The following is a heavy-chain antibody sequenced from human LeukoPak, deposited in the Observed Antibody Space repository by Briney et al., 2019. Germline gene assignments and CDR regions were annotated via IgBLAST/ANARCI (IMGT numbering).Heavy chain of an antibody. Sequence: TGRSLRLSCAASGFTLSSYGMHWVRQAPGKGLEWVAVIWYDGSNKYYADSVKGRFTISRDNSKNTLYLQMNSLRAEDTAVYYCASNYYDSSGYYVDAFDIWGQGTMVTVSS. CDR3: ASNYYDSSGYYVDAFDI. CDR1: GFTLSSYG. D-gene: IGHD3-22*01. CDR2: IWYDGSNK. J-gene: IGHJ3*02. V-gene: IGHV3-33*01.